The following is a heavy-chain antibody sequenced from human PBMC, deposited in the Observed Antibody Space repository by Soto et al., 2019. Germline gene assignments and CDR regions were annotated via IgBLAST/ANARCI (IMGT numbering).Heavy chain of an antibody. V-gene: IGHV3-30-3*01. CDR2: ISYDGSNK. J-gene: IGHJ1*01. CDR1: GFTFSSYA. Sequence: QVQLVESGGGVVQPGRSLRLSCAASGFTFSSYAMHWVRQAPGKGLEWVAVISYDGSNKYYADSVKGRFTISRDNSKNTLYMQMNSLRAEDTAVYYCARTLLCTTGYFQHWGQGTLVTVSS. D-gene: IGHD2-15*01. CDR3: ARTLLCTTGYFQH.